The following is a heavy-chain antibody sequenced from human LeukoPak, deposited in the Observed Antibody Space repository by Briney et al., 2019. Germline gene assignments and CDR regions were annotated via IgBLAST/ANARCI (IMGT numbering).Heavy chain of an antibody. J-gene: IGHJ4*02. CDR3: AKEPYYYDSSGEFDY. V-gene: IGHV3-9*01. CDR2: ISWNSGSI. CDR1: GFIFNNYA. D-gene: IGHD3-22*01. Sequence: GGSLRLSCAGSGFIFNNYAMHWVRQAPGKGLEWVSGISWNSGSIGYADSVKGRFTISRDNAKNSLYLQMNSLRAEDTALYYCAKEPYYYDSSGEFDYWGQGTLVTVSS.